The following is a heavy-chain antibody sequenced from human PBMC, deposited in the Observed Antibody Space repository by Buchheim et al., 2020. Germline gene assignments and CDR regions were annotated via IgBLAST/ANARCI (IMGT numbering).Heavy chain of an antibody. Sequence: EVQLVESGGGLVKPGGSLRLSCAASGFTFSTYSMNWVRQAPGKGLEWVSCITGTSSYTYSADSVKGRFTISRDNAKNSMYLQMNSMRAEDTAVYYCARNVGSSYYYGMDVWGQGTT. CDR1: GFTFSTYS. D-gene: IGHD3-10*01. CDR2: ITGTSSYT. CDR3: ARNVGSSYYYGMDV. J-gene: IGHJ6*02. V-gene: IGHV3-21*01.